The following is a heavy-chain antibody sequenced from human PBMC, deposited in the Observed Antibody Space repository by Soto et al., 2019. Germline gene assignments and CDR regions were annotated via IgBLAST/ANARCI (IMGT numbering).Heavy chain of an antibody. J-gene: IGHJ6*02. CDR1: GGSISSSSYY. V-gene: IGHV4-39*07. Sequence: PSETLSLTCTVSGGSISSSSYYWGWIRQPPGKGLEWIGSIYYSGSTNYNPSLKSRVTISVGTSKNQFSLKLSSVTAADTAVYYCARAAVHYYYYGMDVWGQGTTVTVSS. CDR2: IYYSGST. CDR3: ARAAVHYYYYGMDV. D-gene: IGHD2-2*01.